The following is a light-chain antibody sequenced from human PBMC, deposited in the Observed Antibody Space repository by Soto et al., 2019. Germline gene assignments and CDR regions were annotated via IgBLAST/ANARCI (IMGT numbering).Light chain of an antibody. CDR3: TSYTSSSTFV. Sequence: QSVLTQPASVSGSPGQSITISCTGTSSDVGDYNYVSWYQQHPDKAPKLMIYDVNNRPSGVSNRFSGSKSGNTASLTISGLQTEDEADYYCTSYTSSSTFVFGGGTKLTVL. J-gene: IGLJ1*01. V-gene: IGLV2-14*03. CDR2: DVN. CDR1: SSDVGDYNY.